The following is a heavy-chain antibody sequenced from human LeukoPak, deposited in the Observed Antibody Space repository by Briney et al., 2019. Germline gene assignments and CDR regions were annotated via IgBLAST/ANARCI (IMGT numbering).Heavy chain of an antibody. J-gene: IGHJ4*02. D-gene: IGHD4-17*01. CDR2: ISGSGGST. CDR3: AKLHSVPPHY. Sequence: GASLRLSCAASGFTFSSYAMSWVRQAPGKGVEWVSAISGSGGSTYYADSVKGRFTISRDNSKNTLYLQMNSLRAEDTAVYYCAKLHSVPPHYWGQGTLVTVSS. CDR1: GFTFSSYA. V-gene: IGHV3-23*01.